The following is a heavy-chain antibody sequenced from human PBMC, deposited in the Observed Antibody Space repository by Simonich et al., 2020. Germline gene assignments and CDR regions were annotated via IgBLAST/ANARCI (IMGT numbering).Heavy chain of an antibody. Sequence: QVQLQESGPGLVKPSETLSLTCAVSGYSIRSGYYWGWIRQPPGKGLEWMGSIYYSGSPYYNPSLKSRVTISVDTSKNQFSLKLSSVTAADTAVYYCATLYSSSWYYWGQGTLVTVSS. CDR2: IYYSGSP. D-gene: IGHD6-13*01. CDR3: ATLYSSSWYY. J-gene: IGHJ4*02. CDR1: GYSIRSGYY. V-gene: IGHV4-38-2*01.